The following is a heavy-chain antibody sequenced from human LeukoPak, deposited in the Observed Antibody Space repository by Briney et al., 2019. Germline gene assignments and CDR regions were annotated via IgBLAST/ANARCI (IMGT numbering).Heavy chain of an antibody. V-gene: IGHV4-61*01. D-gene: IGHD4-17*01. CDR2: IYYSGST. Sequence: KPSETVSLTCSVSGYPISSGYYWSWIRQPPGKGLEWIGYIYYSGSTNYNPSLKSRVTISVDTSKNQFSLKLSSVTAADTAVYYCARGAERSYGDYVLWGQGTLVTVSS. CDR1: GYPISSGYY. CDR3: ARGAERSYGDYVL. J-gene: IGHJ4*02.